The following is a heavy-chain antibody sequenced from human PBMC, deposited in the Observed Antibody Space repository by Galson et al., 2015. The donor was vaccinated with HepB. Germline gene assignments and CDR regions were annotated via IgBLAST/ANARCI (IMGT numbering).Heavy chain of an antibody. CDR2: ISYDGSNK. CDR3: AKGMYRIAVAARGYYFDY. Sequence: SLRLSCAASGFTFSSYGMHWVRQAPGKGLEWVAVISYDGSNKYYADSVKGRFTISRDNSKNTLYLQMNSLRAEDTAVYYCAKGMYRIAVAARGYYFDYWGQGTLVTVSS. J-gene: IGHJ4*02. V-gene: IGHV3-30*18. D-gene: IGHD6-19*01. CDR1: GFTFSSYG.